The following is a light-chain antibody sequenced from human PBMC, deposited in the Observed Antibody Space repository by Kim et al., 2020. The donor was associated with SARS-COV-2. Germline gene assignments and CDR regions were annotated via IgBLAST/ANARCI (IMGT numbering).Light chain of an antibody. CDR2: DAS. Sequence: SASVGDRVTITCQASQDTSNYLNWYQQKPGKATKLLIYDASNLETGVPSRFSGSGSGTDFTFTISSLQPEDIATYYCQQYDNLFTFGPGTKVDIK. V-gene: IGKV1-33*01. CDR3: QQYDNLFT. J-gene: IGKJ3*01. CDR1: QDTSNY.